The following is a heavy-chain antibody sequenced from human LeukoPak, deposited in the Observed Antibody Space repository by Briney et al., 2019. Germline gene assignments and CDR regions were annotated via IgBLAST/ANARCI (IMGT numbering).Heavy chain of an antibody. CDR2: IYYSGST. V-gene: IGHV4-59*01. Sequence: SETLSLTCTVSGGSISSYYWSWIRQPPGKGLEWIGYIYYSGSTNYNPSLKSRVTISVDTSKNQFSLKLSSVTAADTAVYYCARVVSSGWYNRLDYWGQGTLVTVSS. CDR1: GGSISSYY. CDR3: ARVVSSGWYNRLDY. D-gene: IGHD6-19*01. J-gene: IGHJ4*02.